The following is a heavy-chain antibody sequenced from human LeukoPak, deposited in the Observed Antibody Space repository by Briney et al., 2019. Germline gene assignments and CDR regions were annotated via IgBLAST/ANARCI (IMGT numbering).Heavy chain of an antibody. Sequence: SETLSLTCTVSGGSISSYYWSWIRQPPGKGLEWIGYIYYNGRTTYNPSLSSRVTISVDMSKNQFSLKLSSVSAADTAIYYCARHGGTIAVNDAFDVWGQGTVVTVSS. D-gene: IGHD1-1*01. J-gene: IGHJ3*01. CDR1: GGSISSYY. V-gene: IGHV4-59*08. CDR2: IYYNGRT. CDR3: ARHGGTIAVNDAFDV.